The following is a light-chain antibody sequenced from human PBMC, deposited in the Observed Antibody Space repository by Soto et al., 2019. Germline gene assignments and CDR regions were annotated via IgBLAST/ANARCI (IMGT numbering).Light chain of an antibody. CDR1: QSVRGS. J-gene: IGKJ3*01. Sequence: EIVLTQSPATLSLSPGERATLSCRASQSVRGSLAWYQQKPGQAPRLLIYDASNRATGIPARFSGGGSGTDFTLTISXLEPEDFAVYYCQQRSNWPTFGPGTKVDIK. CDR3: QQRSNWPT. CDR2: DAS. V-gene: IGKV3-11*01.